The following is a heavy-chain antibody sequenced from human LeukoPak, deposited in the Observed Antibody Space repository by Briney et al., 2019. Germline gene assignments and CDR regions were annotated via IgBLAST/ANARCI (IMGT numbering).Heavy chain of an antibody. CDR3: ARLLIVESRFDP. CDR2: IYPSGST. CDR1: DGSINHHF. Sequence: PSETLSLTCTASDGSINHHFWSWIRQPAGKGLDYIGRIYPSGSTNYNPSLKSRVTMSVDTSKRQLSLKLTSVTAADTAVYYCARLLIVESRFDPWGQGTLVSVSS. V-gene: IGHV4-4*07. D-gene: IGHD1-26*01. J-gene: IGHJ5*02.